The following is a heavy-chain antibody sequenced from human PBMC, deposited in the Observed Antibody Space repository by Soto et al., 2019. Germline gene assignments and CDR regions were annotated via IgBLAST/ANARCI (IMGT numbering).Heavy chain of an antibody. J-gene: IGHJ4*02. Sequence: QITLKESGPPLVRPTQTLTLTCAFSGFSLSTSGVGVGWIRQPPGKALEWLAVIYWDDSKHYSPSLRSRLTITKDTSKNQVVLTMTNMDPMDTGTYYFAHKGPEDWPLDYWGQGTLVTVSS. V-gene: IGHV2-5*02. CDR1: GFSLSTSGVG. CDR3: AHKGPEDWPLDY. D-gene: IGHD3-9*01. CDR2: IYWDDSK.